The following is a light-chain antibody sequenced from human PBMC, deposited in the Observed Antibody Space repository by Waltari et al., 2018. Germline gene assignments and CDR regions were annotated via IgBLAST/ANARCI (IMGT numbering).Light chain of an antibody. V-gene: IGKV3-20*01. CDR2: GAS. CDR1: ESVSRA. CDR3: QHYLRLPVT. J-gene: IGKJ1*01. Sequence: EIVLTQSPGTLSLSVGERATVSCRASESVSRALAWYQQKPGQAPRLLIYGASTSATGIPDRFSGSGSGTDFSLTISRLEPDDFAVYYCQHYLRLPVTFGQGTTVEI.